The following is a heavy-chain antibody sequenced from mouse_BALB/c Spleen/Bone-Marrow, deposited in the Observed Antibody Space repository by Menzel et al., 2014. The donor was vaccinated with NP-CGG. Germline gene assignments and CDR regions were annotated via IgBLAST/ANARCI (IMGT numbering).Heavy chain of an antibody. CDR1: GFSLTSYS. J-gene: IGHJ4*01. CDR3: ARDDDSYAMDY. D-gene: IGHD2-3*01. Sequence: VQGVESGPGLVAPSQSLSITCAVSGFSLTSYSVHWVRQPPGKGLEWLGVIXAGGSTNYNSALMSRLSISKDNSKSQVFLKMSSLQTDDTAMFYCARDDDSYAMDYWGQGTSVTVSS. V-gene: IGHV2-9*02. CDR2: IXAGGST.